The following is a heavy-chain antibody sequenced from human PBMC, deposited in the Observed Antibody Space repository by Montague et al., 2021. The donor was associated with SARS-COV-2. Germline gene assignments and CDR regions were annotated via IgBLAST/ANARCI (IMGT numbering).Heavy chain of an antibody. Sequence: SLRLSCAASGFTFSSYSMNWVRQAPGKGLEWVSSISSSSSYIYYADSVKGRFTISRDNAKNSQYLQMNSLRAEDTAVYYFASLTTDTLYYYYGMDVWGQGTTVTVSS. D-gene: IGHD1-14*01. J-gene: IGHJ6*02. CDR3: ASLTTDTLYYYYGMDV. CDR1: GFTFSSYS. V-gene: IGHV3-21*01. CDR2: ISSSSSYI.